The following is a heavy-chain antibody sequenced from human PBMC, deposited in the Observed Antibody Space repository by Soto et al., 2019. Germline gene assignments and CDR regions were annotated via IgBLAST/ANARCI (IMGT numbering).Heavy chain of an antibody. D-gene: IGHD6-13*01. CDR1: GFTFSSYG. CDR2: IWYDGSNK. V-gene: IGHV3-33*01. CDR3: ARERRQQLVGYYYCGMAV. Sequence: GGSLRLSCAASGFTFSSYGMHWVRQAPGKGLEWVAVIWYDGSNKYYADSVKGRFTISRDNSKNTLYLQMNSLRAEDTAVYYCARERRQQLVGYYYCGMAVWGKGTTVTVSS. J-gene: IGHJ6*04.